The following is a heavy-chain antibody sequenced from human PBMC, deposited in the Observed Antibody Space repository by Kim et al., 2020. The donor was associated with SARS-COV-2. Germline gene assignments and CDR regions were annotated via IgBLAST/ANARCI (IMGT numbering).Heavy chain of an antibody. CDR3: ARANTIFGVARDRSFDY. V-gene: IGHV3-30*04. D-gene: IGHD3-3*01. CDR1: GFTFNTYA. J-gene: IGHJ4*02. CDR2: ISYDGSNI. Sequence: GGSLRLSCAASGFTFNTYAMHWVRQAPGKGLDWVAVISYDGSNIYYADSVKGRFTISRDNSKNTLYVQMNSLRAEDTAVYYCARANTIFGVARDRSFDYWGQGTLVTVSS.